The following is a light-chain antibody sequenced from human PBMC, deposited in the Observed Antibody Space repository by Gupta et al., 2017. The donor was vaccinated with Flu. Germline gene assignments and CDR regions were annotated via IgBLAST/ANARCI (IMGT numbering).Light chain of an antibody. CDR1: QSIGDY. CDR3: QQSDSTPRT. CDR2: GAT. V-gene: IGKV1-39*01. Sequence: PSSLAASVGDRVTITCRASQSIGDYLNWYQQKPGEAPKVLIFGATSVQSGVPSRFSGSRSGTDFTLTISSLQPEDFATYFCQQSDSTPRTFGQGTKVEIK. J-gene: IGKJ2*01.